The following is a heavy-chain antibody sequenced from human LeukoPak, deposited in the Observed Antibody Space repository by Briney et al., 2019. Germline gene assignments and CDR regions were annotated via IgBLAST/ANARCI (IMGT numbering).Heavy chain of an antibody. D-gene: IGHD1-1*01. CDR2: IYYSGST. J-gene: IGHJ4*02. CDR3: ARGTRGSDSSFDF. Sequence: NPSETLSLTCTVFGDSSDNNGFYWGWIRQPPGKGLEWIGNIYYSGSTYYNPSLKSRVTTSVDTSKNQFSLKLSSVTAADTAVYYCARGTRGSDSSFDFWGQGTLVTVSS. V-gene: IGHV4-39*07. CDR1: GDSSDNNGFY.